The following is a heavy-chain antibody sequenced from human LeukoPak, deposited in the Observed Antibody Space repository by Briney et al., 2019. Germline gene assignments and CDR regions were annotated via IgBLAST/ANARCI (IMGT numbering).Heavy chain of an antibody. CDR1: GGSSSYYY. J-gene: IGHJ4*02. Sequence: SETLSLTCTVSGGSSSYYYWSWIRQCPGKGLEWIGYIYYNGSTNYNPSLKSRVTISVDMSKNQFSLKVTSVTAADTAIYYCARKGGHFDYWGQGTLVTVSS. V-gene: IGHV4-59*01. D-gene: IGHD2-15*01. CDR2: IYYNGST. CDR3: ARKGGHFDY.